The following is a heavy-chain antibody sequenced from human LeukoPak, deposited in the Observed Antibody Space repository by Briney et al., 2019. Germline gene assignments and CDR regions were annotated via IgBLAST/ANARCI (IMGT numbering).Heavy chain of an antibody. J-gene: IGHJ4*02. CDR1: GYTLTELS. V-gene: IGHV1-24*01. CDR2: FDPEDGET. CDR3: ATNIVGATGMGYFDY. D-gene: IGHD1-26*01. Sequence: ASVKVSCKVSGYTLTELSMHWVRQAPGKGLEWTGGFDPEDGETIYAQKFQGRVTMTEDTSTDTAYMELSSLRSEDTAVYYCATNIVGATGMGYFDYWGQGTLVTVSS.